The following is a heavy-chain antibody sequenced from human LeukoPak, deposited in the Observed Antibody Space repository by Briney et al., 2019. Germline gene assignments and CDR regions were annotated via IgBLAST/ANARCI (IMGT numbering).Heavy chain of an antibody. Sequence: SETLSLTCAVYGGSFSGYYWSWIRQPPGKGLEWIGKINDSGSTKYNPSLKSRVTISIDTSKNQFSLKVTSVTAADTAVYYCARVKDPGGYYYYYYMDVWGKGTTVTVSS. V-gene: IGHV4-34*01. CDR1: GGSFSGYY. CDR3: ARVKDPGGYYYYYYMDV. J-gene: IGHJ6*03. CDR2: INDSGST. D-gene: IGHD3-16*01.